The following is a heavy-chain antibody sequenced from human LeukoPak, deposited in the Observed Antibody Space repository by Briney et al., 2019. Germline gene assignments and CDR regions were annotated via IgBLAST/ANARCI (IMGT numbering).Heavy chain of an antibody. CDR3: AKDLGEQWLTPVPYLDY. Sequence: PGGSLRLSCAASGFTFSSYWMSWVRQAPGKGLEWVANIKQDGSEKYYVDSVKGRLTVSRDNDKNSLYLQMNSLRAEDTAVYYCAKDLGEQWLTPVPYLDYWGQGTLVTVSS. CDR1: GFTFSSYW. D-gene: IGHD6-19*01. J-gene: IGHJ4*02. CDR2: IKQDGSEK. V-gene: IGHV3-7*01.